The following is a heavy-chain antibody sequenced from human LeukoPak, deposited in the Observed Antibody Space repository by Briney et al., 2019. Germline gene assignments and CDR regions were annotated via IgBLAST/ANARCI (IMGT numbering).Heavy chain of an antibody. CDR3: AKDRWRDGSSSFDN. D-gene: IGHD6-6*01. J-gene: IGHJ4*02. CDR2: ISTYNGNT. V-gene: IGHV1-18*01. Sequence: ASVKLSCTASGYTFTSCAVHWVRQAPGKGLEWVGWISTYNGNTNYAEKLQGRVTMTTDTSTSTAYMELRNLRSDDTAVYYCAKDRWRDGSSSFDNWGQGTLVTVSS. CDR1: GYTFTSCA.